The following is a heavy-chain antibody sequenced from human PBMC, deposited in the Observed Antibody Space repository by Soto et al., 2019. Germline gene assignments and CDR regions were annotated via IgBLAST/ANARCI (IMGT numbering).Heavy chain of an antibody. CDR1: GGTFSSYA. CDR3: ARETYCSSTSCYPPDP. V-gene: IGHV1-69*13. Sequence: SVKVSCKASGGTFSSYAISWVRQAPGQGLEWMGGIIPIFGTANYAQKFQGRVTITADESTSTAYMELSSLRSEDTAVYYCARETYCSSTSCYPPDPWGQGTLVTVSS. D-gene: IGHD2-2*01. CDR2: IIPIFGTA. J-gene: IGHJ5*02.